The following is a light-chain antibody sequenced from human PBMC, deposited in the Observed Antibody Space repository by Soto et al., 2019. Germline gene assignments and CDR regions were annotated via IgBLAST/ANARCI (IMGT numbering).Light chain of an antibody. J-gene: IGKJ3*01. V-gene: IGKV3-11*01. CDR2: DAS. CDR1: QSVSSH. Sequence: IVLTQSPATLSLSPGERATLSCRASQSVSSHLAWYQQKPGQAPRLLINDASNRATGIPARFSGSGSGTDFTLTISSLEPEDFAVYYCQQRSNWPGTFGPGTKVDI. CDR3: QQRSNWPGT.